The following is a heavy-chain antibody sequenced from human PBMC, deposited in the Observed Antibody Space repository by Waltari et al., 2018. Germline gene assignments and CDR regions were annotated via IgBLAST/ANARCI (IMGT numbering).Heavy chain of an antibody. V-gene: IGHV3-23*01. D-gene: IGHD3-3*01. CDR3: AKTQDFDFWSGSYFDH. CDR1: VFIFTSYA. Sequence: EVQLLESGGGLVQPGGSLRLSCAASVFIFTSYAMSWVRQAAWKGMDGGSGISDSDGTTYYAASVKGRLTISRDNSNDTVYLQMNSLTAEDTAVYYCAKTQDFDFWSGSYFDHWGQGALVNVFS. CDR2: ISDSDGTT. J-gene: IGHJ4*02.